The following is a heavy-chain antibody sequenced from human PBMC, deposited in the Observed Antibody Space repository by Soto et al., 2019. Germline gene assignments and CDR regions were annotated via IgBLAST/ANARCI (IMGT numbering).Heavy chain of an antibody. CDR1: GGSFSGYY. CDR2: INHSGST. D-gene: IGHD5-12*01. J-gene: IGHJ4*02. CDR3: AGGWLRPYYFDY. V-gene: IGHV4-34*01. Sequence: PSETLSLTCAVYGGSFSGYYWSWIRQPPGKGLEWIGEINHSGSTNYNPSLKSRVTISVGTSKNQFSLKLSSVTAADTAVYYCAGGWLRPYYFDYWGQGTLVTVSS.